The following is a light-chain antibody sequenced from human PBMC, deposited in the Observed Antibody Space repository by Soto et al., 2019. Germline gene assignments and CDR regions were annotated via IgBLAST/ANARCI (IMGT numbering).Light chain of an antibody. CDR1: QSVSSN. Sequence: EIVLTQSPGTLSLSPGESATLSCRASQSVSSNLAWYQQKPGQAPRLLIYGASTRATGIPARFSGSGSGTEFTLTISSLQSEDFAVYYCQQYNNWPQTVGQGTKVDIK. CDR3: QQYNNWPQT. CDR2: GAS. V-gene: IGKV3-15*01. J-gene: IGKJ1*01.